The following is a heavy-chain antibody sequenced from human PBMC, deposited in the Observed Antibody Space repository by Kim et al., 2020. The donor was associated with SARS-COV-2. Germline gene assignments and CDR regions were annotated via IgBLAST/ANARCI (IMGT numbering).Heavy chain of an antibody. J-gene: IGHJ4*02. CDR1: GYTFTSYG. CDR3: ARNIYYYDSSGYYQPLGY. V-gene: IGHV1-18*01. Sequence: ASVKVSCKASGYTFTSYGISWVRQAPGQGLEWMGWISAYNGNTNYAQKLQGRVTMTTDTSTSTAYMELRSLRSDDTAVYYCARNIYYYDSSGYYQPLGYWGQGTLVTVSS. CDR2: ISAYNGNT. D-gene: IGHD3-22*01.